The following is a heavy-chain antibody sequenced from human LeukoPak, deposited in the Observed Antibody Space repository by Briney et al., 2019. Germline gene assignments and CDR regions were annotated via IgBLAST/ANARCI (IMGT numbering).Heavy chain of an antibody. V-gene: IGHV1-69*13. CDR3: ATGFMVRGVMYAFDI. CDR2: IIPIFGTA. Sequence: GASVKVSCKVPEYTLTELSIHWVRQAPGQGLEWMGGIIPIFGTANYAQKFQGRVTITADESTSTAYMELSSLRSEDTAVYYCATGFMVRGVMYAFDIWGQGTMVTVSS. CDR1: EYTLTELS. J-gene: IGHJ3*02. D-gene: IGHD3-10*01.